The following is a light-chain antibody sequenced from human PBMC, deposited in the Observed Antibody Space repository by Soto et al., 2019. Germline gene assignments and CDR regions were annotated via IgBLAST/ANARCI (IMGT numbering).Light chain of an antibody. Sequence: GDRVTITCRASQGISNYLAWYQQKPGKVPKLLIYAASTLQSGVPSRFSGSGSGTDFTLTISSLRPEDVATYYCQKYKSAPRTFGQGTKVEIK. CDR1: QGISNY. CDR2: AAS. CDR3: QKYKSAPRT. V-gene: IGKV1-27*01. J-gene: IGKJ1*01.